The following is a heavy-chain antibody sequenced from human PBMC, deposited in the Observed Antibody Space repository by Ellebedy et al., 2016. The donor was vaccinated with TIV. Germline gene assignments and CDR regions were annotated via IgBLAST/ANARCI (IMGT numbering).Heavy chain of an antibody. J-gene: IGHJ5*02. CDR3: ARRASYGDYAVQVNPWFDP. Sequence: GESLKISCAASGFNFRSYWMTWVRQAPGKGQEWVAKIRQEGDEIYYVESVKGRFTISRDNAKNSLFLQMNSLRVEDTAVYYCARRASYGDYAVQVNPWFDPWGQGTLVTVSS. CDR1: GFNFRSYW. CDR2: IRQEGDEI. V-gene: IGHV3-7*01. D-gene: IGHD4-17*01.